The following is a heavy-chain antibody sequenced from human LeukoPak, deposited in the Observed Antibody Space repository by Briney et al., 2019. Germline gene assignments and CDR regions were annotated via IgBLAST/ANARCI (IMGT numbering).Heavy chain of an antibody. CDR3: ARDAPISNKAYRGGDCYSFSYFDY. Sequence: GGSLRLSCAASGFTFSSYSMNWVRQAPGKGLEWVSSISSSSSYIYYADSVKGRFTISRDNAKNSLYLQMNSLGAEDTAVYYCARDAPISNKAYRGGDCYSFSYFDYWGQGTLVTVSS. CDR2: ISSSSSYI. J-gene: IGHJ4*02. V-gene: IGHV3-21*01. D-gene: IGHD2-21*02. CDR1: GFTFSSYS.